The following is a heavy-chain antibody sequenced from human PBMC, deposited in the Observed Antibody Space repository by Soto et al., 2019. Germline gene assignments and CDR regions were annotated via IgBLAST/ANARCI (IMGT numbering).Heavy chain of an antibody. V-gene: IGHV1-8*01. CDR1: GYTFTSYD. CDR2: MNPNSGNT. D-gene: IGHD2-8*01. J-gene: IGHJ6*02. CDR3: ARVRGYCTNGVCYNPDYYYYYGMDV. Sequence: ASVKVSCKASGYTFTSYDINWVRQATGQGLEWMGWMNPNSGNTGYAQKFQGRVTMTRNTSISTAYMELSSLRSEDTAVYYCARVRGYCTNGVCYNPDYYYYYGMDVWGQGTTVTVS.